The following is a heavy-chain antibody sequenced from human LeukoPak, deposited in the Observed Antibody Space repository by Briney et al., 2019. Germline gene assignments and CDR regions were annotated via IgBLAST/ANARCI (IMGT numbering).Heavy chain of an antibody. V-gene: IGHV3-7*01. Sequence: GGSLRLSCAAPGFIFSNYWFSWVRQAPGKGREWVANIKLDGTDKYYVDSVKGRFTISRDNAKNSLYLQMNNLRVEDTAVYYCVSDLDRSDGLWGHGTMVT. CDR3: VSDLDRSDGL. J-gene: IGHJ3*01. CDR1: GFIFSNYW. D-gene: IGHD2-8*01. CDR2: IKLDGTDK.